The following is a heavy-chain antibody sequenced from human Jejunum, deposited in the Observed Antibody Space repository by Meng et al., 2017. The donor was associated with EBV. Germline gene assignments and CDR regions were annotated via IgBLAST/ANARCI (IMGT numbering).Heavy chain of an antibody. CDR1: GYDFLNSG. Sequence: QVQQVQSGDKVRKPGASVKVSCKASGYDFLNSGISWVRQAPGQGLEWMGWISVYRGNTNYAQRFQDRVTLTTNTSTSTVYMELRSLTSDDTAVYYCARDRSNSDYWGQGTLVTVSS. CDR2: ISVYRGNT. D-gene: IGHD5-24*01. V-gene: IGHV1-18*01. CDR3: ARDRSNSDY. J-gene: IGHJ4*02.